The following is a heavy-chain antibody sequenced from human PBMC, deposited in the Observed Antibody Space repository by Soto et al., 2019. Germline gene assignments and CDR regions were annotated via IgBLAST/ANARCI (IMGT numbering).Heavy chain of an antibody. CDR3: TTSSPLWFGEFDLDY. D-gene: IGHD3-10*01. CDR2: IKSKTDGGTT. CDR1: GFTFSNAW. V-gene: IGHV3-15*01. Sequence: GESLKISCAASGFTFSNAWMSWVRQAPGKGLEWVGRIKSKTDGGTTDYAAPVKGRFTISRDDSKNTLYLQMNSLKTEDTAVYYCTTSSPLWFGEFDLDYWGQGTLVTVSS. J-gene: IGHJ4*02.